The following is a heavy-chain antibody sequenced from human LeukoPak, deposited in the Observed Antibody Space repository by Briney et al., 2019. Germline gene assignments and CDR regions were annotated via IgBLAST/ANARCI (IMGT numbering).Heavy chain of an antibody. J-gene: IGHJ4*02. Sequence: GGSLRLSCAASGFTFSDYYMSWIRKAPGKGLEWVSYISSSGSTIYYADSVKGRFTISRDNAEKSLYLQMNSLRAEDTAVYYCARVAADGPDYWGQGTLVTVSS. V-gene: IGHV3-11*01. D-gene: IGHD6-13*01. CDR2: ISSSGSTI. CDR1: GFTFSDYY. CDR3: ARVAADGPDY.